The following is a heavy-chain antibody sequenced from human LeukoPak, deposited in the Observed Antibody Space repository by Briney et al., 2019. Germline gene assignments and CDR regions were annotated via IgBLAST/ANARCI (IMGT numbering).Heavy chain of an antibody. Sequence: SQTLSLACTVSGGSISSGDYYWSWIRQPPGKGLGWIGYIYYSGSTYYNPSLKSRVTISVDTSKNQFSLKLSSVTAADTAVYYCAREGYGGNSSNWGQGTLVTVSS. CDR2: IYYSGST. D-gene: IGHD4-23*01. J-gene: IGHJ4*02. V-gene: IGHV4-30-4*01. CDR3: AREGYGGNSSN. CDR1: GGSISSGDYY.